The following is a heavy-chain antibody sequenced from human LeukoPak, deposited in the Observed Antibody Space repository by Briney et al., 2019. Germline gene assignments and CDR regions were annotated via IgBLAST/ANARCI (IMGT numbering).Heavy chain of an antibody. CDR3: ARSRRVYSTGRRYYYGMDV. V-gene: IGHV4-34*01. CDR2: INHSGST. J-gene: IGHJ6*02. D-gene: IGHD3-10*01. Sequence: SETLSLTCAVYGGSFSGYYWSWIRQPPGKGLEWIGEINHSGSTNYNPSLKSRVTISVDTSKNQFSLKLSSVTAADTAVYYCARSRRVYSTGRRYYYGMDVWGQGTTVTVSS. CDR1: GGSFSGYY.